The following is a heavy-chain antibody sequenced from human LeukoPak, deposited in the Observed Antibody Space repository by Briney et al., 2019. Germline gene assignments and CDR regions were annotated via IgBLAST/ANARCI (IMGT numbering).Heavy chain of an antibody. CDR2: INHYGST. D-gene: IGHD5-24*01. V-gene: IGHV4-34*01. CDR1: GGSFSGYY. J-gene: IGHJ4*02. Sequence: SETLSLTCGVYGGSFSGYYWSWIRQPPGKGLEWIGEINHYGSTNYNPSLKSRVSISVDRSKNQFSLEMNSVTAADMAVYYCARGIIEGRNGYNHYYWGQGTLVTVSS. CDR3: ARGIIEGRNGYNHYY.